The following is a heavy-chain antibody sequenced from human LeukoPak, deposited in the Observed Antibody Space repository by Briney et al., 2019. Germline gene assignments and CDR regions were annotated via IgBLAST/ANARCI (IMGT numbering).Heavy chain of an antibody. CDR1: GFTVSSNY. CDR3: ARTQGYGGNFDY. D-gene: IGHD4-23*01. CDR2: ISSSSSYI. V-gene: IGHV3-21*01. J-gene: IGHJ4*02. Sequence: GGSLRLSCAASGFTVSSNYMSWVRQAPGKGLEWVSSISSSSSYIYYADSVKGRFTISRDNAKNSLYLQMNSLRAEDTAVYYCARTQGYGGNFDYWGQGTLVTVSS.